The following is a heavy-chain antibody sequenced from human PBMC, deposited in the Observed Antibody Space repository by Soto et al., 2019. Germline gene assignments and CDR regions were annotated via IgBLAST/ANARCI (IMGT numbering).Heavy chain of an antibody. CDR1: GGSISSHD. Sequence: PSETLALTCTVFGGSISSHDGSWIRQPPGKGLEWIGYIYYSGSTNSNPSLKSRVNLTLATSKNQVTLKLSSVTAADTAVYYSAKGMPCGAVALDLWGHGTPVIVTS. CDR2: IYYSGST. D-gene: IGHD6-19*01. J-gene: IGHJ5*02. CDR3: AKGMPCGAVALDL. V-gene: IGHV4-59*11.